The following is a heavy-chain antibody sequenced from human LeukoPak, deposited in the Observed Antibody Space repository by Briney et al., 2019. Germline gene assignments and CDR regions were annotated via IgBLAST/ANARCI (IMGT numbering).Heavy chain of an antibody. J-gene: IGHJ5*02. Sequence: SQTLSLTCTVSGGSISSGGYYWSWICQHPGKGLEWIGYIYYSGSTYYNPSLKSRVTISVDTSKNQFSLKLSSVTAADTAVYYCARGGDTAMVITFDPWGQGTLVTVSS. CDR2: IYYSGST. CDR3: ARGGDTAMVITFDP. CDR1: GGSISSGGYY. V-gene: IGHV4-31*03. D-gene: IGHD5-18*01.